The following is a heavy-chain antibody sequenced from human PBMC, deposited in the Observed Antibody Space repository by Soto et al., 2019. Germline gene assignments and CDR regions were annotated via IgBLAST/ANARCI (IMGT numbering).Heavy chain of an antibody. V-gene: IGHV3-48*01. D-gene: IGHD3-16*01. CDR2: ISSSSSTI. CDR3: ARDHDGGGDY. J-gene: IGHJ4*02. CDR1: GFTFSSYS. Sequence: EVQLVESGGGLVQPGGSLRLSCAASGFTFSSYSMNWVRQAPGKGLEWVSYISSSSSTIYYADSVKGRFTTSRDNAKNSLYLQMNSLRAEDTAVYYCARDHDGGGDYWGQGTLVTVSS.